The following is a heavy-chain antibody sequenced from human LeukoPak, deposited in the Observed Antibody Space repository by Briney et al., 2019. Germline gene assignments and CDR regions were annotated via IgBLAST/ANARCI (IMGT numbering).Heavy chain of an antibody. CDR2: ISDSGST. D-gene: IGHD3-22*01. Sequence: TPSETLSLTCTVSGGSISSPNYYWGWIRQPPGKGLEWIGSISDSGSTYYNPSLKSRVTISVDTSKNQFSLSLSSVTAADTAVYYCARVNYYDSSGGEYYFDYWGQGTLVTVSS. V-gene: IGHV4-39*07. CDR3: ARVNYYDSSGGEYYFDY. CDR1: GGSISSPNYY. J-gene: IGHJ4*02.